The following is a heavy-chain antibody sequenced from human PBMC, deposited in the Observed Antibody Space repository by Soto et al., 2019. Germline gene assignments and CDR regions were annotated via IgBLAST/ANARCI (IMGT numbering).Heavy chain of an antibody. J-gene: IGHJ5*02. CDR2: ISSSSSTI. V-gene: IGHV3-48*01. D-gene: IGHD2-8*01. CDR1: GFTFSSYS. CDR3: ARVQVSPRGNWFDP. Sequence: GGSLRLSCAASGFTFSSYSMNWVRQAPGKGLEWVSYISSSSSTIYYADSVKGRFTISRDNAKNSLYLQMNSLRAEDTAVYYCARVQVSPRGNWFDPWGQGTLVTVSS.